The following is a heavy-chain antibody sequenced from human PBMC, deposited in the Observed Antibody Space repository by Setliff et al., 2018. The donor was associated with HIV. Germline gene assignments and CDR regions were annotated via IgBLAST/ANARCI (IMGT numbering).Heavy chain of an antibody. Sequence: ASVKVSCKASGGTFSNYGMSWVRQAPGQGLEWMGGIIPISGTANYAQKFQGRVTITTDESTSTAYMELSGLRSEDTAVYYCARDRIVFRAHRNHLRDGYNGDAFDSWGQGTMVTVSS. V-gene: IGHV1-69*05. J-gene: IGHJ3*02. D-gene: IGHD5-12*01. CDR2: IIPISGTA. CDR3: ARDRIVFRAHRNHLRDGYNGDAFDS. CDR1: GGTFSNYG.